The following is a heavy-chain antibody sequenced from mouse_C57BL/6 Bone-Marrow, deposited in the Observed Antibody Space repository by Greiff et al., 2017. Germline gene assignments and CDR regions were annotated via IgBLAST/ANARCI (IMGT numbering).Heavy chain of an antibody. D-gene: IGHD1-1*02. CDR1: GFTFSSYG. V-gene: IGHV5-6*01. CDR3: ARHGSYGY. J-gene: IGHJ2*01. Sequence: EVKLVDSGGDLVKPGGSLKLSCAASGFTFSSYGMSWVRQTPDKRLEWVATISSGGSYTYYPDSVKGRFTISRDNAKNTLYLQMSSLKSEDTAMYYCARHGSYGYWGQGTTLTVSS. CDR2: ISSGGSYT.